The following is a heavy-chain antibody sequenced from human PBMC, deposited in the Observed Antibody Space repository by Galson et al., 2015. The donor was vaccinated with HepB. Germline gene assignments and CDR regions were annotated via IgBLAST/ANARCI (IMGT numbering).Heavy chain of an antibody. J-gene: IGHJ4*02. D-gene: IGHD3-3*01. Sequence: SLRLSCAASGFTFSSYWMHWVRQAPGKGLAWVSRINSDGSSTSYADSVKGRFTISRDNAKNTLYLQMNSLRAEDTAVYYCARDSGEGYDFWSGYSANLDYWGQGTLVTVSS. CDR2: INSDGSST. V-gene: IGHV3-74*01. CDR3: ARDSGEGYDFWSGYSANLDY. CDR1: GFTFSSYW.